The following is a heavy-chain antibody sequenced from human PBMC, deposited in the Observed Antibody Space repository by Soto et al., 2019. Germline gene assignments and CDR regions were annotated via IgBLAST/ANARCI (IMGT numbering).Heavy chain of an antibody. V-gene: IGHV1-8*01. D-gene: IGHD4-17*01. CDR1: GYTFTSYD. Sequence: QVQLVQSGAEVKKPGASVKVSCKASGYTFTSYDINWVRQATGQGLEWMGWMNPNSGNTGYAQKFQGRVTMTRNTSISKAYLELSSLRSEDTAVYYCARGGYSYGDYDGRIDYWGQGTLVTVSS. J-gene: IGHJ4*02. CDR3: ARGGYSYGDYDGRIDY. CDR2: MNPNSGNT.